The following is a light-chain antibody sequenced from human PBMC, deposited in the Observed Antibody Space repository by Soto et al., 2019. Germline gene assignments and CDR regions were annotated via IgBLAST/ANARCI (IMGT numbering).Light chain of an antibody. CDR2: DAS. Sequence: EIVLTQSPATLSLSPGERATLSCRASQSVSSYLAWYQQKPGQAPRLLIYDASNRATGIPARFSGSGSGTDFTLTISSLEPEDFAVYYCEHYGSSPRTFGQGTKVEI. J-gene: IGKJ1*01. V-gene: IGKV3-11*01. CDR1: QSVSSY. CDR3: EHYGSSPRT.